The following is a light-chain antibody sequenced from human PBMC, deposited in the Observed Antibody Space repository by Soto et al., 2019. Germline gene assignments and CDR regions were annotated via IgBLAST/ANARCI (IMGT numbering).Light chain of an antibody. CDR2: DVS. J-gene: IGLJ2*01. V-gene: IGLV2-14*03. CDR3: NSYTSSSTPVV. CDR1: SSDVGGFDF. Sequence: QSALTQPASVSGSPGQSIAISCPGTSSDVGGFDFVSWYQQHPGKAPKLMIYDVSNRPSGVSNRFSGSKSGNTASLTISGLQAEDEAYYYCNSYTSSSTPVVFGGGTKLTVL.